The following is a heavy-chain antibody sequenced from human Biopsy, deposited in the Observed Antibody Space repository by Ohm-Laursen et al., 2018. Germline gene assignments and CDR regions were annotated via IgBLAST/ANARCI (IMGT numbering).Heavy chain of an antibody. CDR3: ARDGDSTVGLGHFDF. J-gene: IGHJ4*02. CDR1: GFTFTNYT. V-gene: IGHV3-21*01. Sequence: GSLRLSCAASGFTFTNYTMNWVRQAPGKGLEWVSSISSGSSYIYYADSVKGRFTISRDNAKKSLYLQMNSLRAEDTAVYYCARDGDSTVGLGHFDFWGQGTLVTVSS. D-gene: IGHD4-23*01. CDR2: ISSGSSYI.